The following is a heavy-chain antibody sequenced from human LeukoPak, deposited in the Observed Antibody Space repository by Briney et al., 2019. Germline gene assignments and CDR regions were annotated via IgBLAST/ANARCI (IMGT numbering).Heavy chain of an antibody. V-gene: IGHV1-2*02. CDR3: ASTDPYYDILTGGFDP. CDR1: GYTFTGYY. J-gene: IGHJ5*02. D-gene: IGHD3-9*01. Sequence: ASVKVSCKASGYTFTGYYMHWVRQAPGQGLEWMGWINPNSGGTNYAQKLQGRVTMTRDTSISTAYMELSRLRSDDTAVYYCASTDPYYDILTGGFDPWGQGTLVTVSS. CDR2: INPNSGGT.